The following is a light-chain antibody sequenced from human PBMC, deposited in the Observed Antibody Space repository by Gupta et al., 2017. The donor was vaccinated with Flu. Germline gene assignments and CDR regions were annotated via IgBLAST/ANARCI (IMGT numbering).Light chain of an antibody. CDR3: QHCYTTRT. CDR1: QSVYNY. J-gene: IGKJ1*01. V-gene: IGKV1-39*01. CDR2: DAS. Sequence: PSSLSASVGDRVTITCRASQSVYNYLYWYQQKPGKAPKLMIYDASMGQSGVPSRFSGSGSGTDFTLTSSRRQDEDFANYYWQHCYTTRTFGQGTKVEVK.